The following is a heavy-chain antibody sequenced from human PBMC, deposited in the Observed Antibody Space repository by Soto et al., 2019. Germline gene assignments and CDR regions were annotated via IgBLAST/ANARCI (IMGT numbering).Heavy chain of an antibody. CDR1: GGTFNNYA. CDR2: IIPIFDTA. CDR3: ARVFRSLGRQAAVDI. Sequence: QVQLVQSGAEVKKPGSSVKVSCKASGGTFNNYAFSWVRQAPGQGLECMGGIIPIFDTANYAQKFQGRVTITADDPTSTAYMELRSLRSEDTAVYYCARVFRSLGRQAAVDISGQVTMVTVSS. V-gene: IGHV1-69*12. D-gene: IGHD1-26*01. J-gene: IGHJ3*02.